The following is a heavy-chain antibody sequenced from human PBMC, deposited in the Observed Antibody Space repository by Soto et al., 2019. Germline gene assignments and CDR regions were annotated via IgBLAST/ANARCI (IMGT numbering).Heavy chain of an antibody. J-gene: IGHJ4*02. CDR1: GYTFTSYY. CDR3: ARGHYYDSSGYYHYLDY. V-gene: IGHV1-46*01. CDR2: INPSGGST. Sequence: ASVKVSCKASGYTFTSYYMHWVRQAPGQGLEWMGIINPSGGSTSYAQKFQGRVTMTRDTSTSTVYMELSSLRSEDTAVYYCARGHYYDSSGYYHYLDYWGQGTLVTVSS. D-gene: IGHD3-22*01.